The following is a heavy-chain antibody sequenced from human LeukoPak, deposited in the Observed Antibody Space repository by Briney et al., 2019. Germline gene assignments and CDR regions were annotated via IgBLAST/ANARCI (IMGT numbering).Heavy chain of an antibody. D-gene: IGHD5-12*01. J-gene: IGHJ4*02. CDR3: ARASGYSGYDPFDY. V-gene: IGHV3-53*01. CDR2: IYSGGDT. CDR1: GFTVSSNY. Sequence: PGGSLRLSCAASGFTVSSNYMSWVRQAPGKGLEWVSVIYSGGDTYYADSVKGRFTISRDNSKNTLYLQMNTQRAEDTAVYYCARASGYSGYDPFDYWGQGTLVTVSS.